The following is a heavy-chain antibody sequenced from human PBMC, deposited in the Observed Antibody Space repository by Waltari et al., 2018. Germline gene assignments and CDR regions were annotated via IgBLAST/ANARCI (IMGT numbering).Heavy chain of an antibody. CDR2: IFHSGST. CDR1: GDSISSGGYT. J-gene: IGHJ5*01. CDR3: ARGKGWFDS. V-gene: IGHV4-30-2*01. Sequence: LQESGSGLVKPSQTLSLTRAVSGDSISSGGYTWNWIRQPPGKGLEWIGYIFHSGSTYYNPSLKSRVTISLDTSKNQFSLMVSSVTAADTAVYFCARGKGWFDSWGPGILVTVSS.